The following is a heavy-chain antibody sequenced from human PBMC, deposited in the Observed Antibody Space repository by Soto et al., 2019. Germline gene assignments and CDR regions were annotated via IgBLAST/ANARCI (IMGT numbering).Heavy chain of an antibody. CDR2: ISYDDGTNK. Sequence: QVQLVESGGGVVQPGRSLRLSCAASGFTFSSFTMHWVRQAPGKGLEWVAVISYDDGTNKYYADSVKGRLTISRDNPKNTLYLQRNSLRAEDTAVYYCARSIAVAGTPEFDYWGQGTLVTVSS. CDR3: ARSIAVAGTPEFDY. D-gene: IGHD6-19*01. V-gene: IGHV3-30-3*01. CDR1: GFTFSSFT. J-gene: IGHJ4*02.